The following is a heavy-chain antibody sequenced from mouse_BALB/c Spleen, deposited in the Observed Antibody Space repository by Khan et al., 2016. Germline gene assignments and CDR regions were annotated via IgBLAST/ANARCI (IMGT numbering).Heavy chain of an antibody. V-gene: IGHV5-6-5*01. CDR3: TRGVTTVVDYVDD. Sequence: EVELVESGGGLVKPGESLKLSCAASGFTFSSYAMSWVRQTPEKRLEWVASISSGGTTFYPDSLKGRFTISRDNARNILYLQVSGLRSEDTAMHYCTRGVTTVVDYVDDWGQGTTLTVSS. D-gene: IGHD1-1*01. CDR1: GFTFSSYA. CDR2: ISSGGTT. J-gene: IGHJ2*01.